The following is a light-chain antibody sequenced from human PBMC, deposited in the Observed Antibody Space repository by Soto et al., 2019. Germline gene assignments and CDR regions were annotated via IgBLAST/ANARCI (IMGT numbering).Light chain of an antibody. CDR1: QSVGSSY. Sequence: EIVLTQSPGTLSLSPGERATLSCRASQSVGSSYLVWYQQKPGQAPRLFIYDTSSRATGIPDRFSGSGSGTDFTLTISRLEPEDFAVYYCQHYGSSPFTFGQGTRLEIK. CDR3: QHYGSSPFT. CDR2: DTS. V-gene: IGKV3-20*01. J-gene: IGKJ5*01.